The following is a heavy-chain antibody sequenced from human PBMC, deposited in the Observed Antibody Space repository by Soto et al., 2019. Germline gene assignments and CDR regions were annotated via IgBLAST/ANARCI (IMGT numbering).Heavy chain of an antibody. CDR2: ISYDGSNK. CDR3: ARVYSSLDYGIDY. J-gene: IGHJ4*02. CDR1: GFTFSSYS. D-gene: IGHD6-6*01. V-gene: IGHV3-30-3*01. Sequence: PGGSLRLSCAAFGFTFSSYSMHWVRQTPGKGLEWVAVISYDGSNKYYADSVKGRFTISRDNSKNTLYLQMNSLRPEDTAVYYCARVYSSLDYGIDYWGQGTLVT.